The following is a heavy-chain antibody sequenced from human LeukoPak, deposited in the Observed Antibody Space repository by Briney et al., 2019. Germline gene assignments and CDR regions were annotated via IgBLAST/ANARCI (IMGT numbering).Heavy chain of an antibody. CDR1: GFTFSTFA. CDR2: IFPSGGEI. V-gene: IGHV3-23*01. D-gene: IGHD3-10*01. CDR3: AKLAVRGDQEPC. J-gene: IGHJ4*02. Sequence: GGSLRLSCAASGFTFSTFAMVWVRQPPGKGLEWVSSIFPSGGEIHYADSVRGRFTISRDNSKSTLSLQMNSLRAEDTAVYYCAKLAVRGDQEPCWGQGTLVTVSS.